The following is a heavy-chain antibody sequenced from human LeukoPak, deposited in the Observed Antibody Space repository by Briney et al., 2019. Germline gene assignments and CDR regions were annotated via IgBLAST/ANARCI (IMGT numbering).Heavy chain of an antibody. J-gene: IGHJ6*03. V-gene: IGHV3-23*01. CDR2: ISGSGGST. CDR3: AKGHSSSWYNYYYYMDV. CDR1: GFTFSSYA. Sequence: PGGSLRLSCAASGFTFSSYAMSWARQAPGKGLEWVSAISGSGGSTYYADSVKGRFTISRDNSKNTLYLQMNSLRAEDTAVYYCAKGHSSSWYNYYYYMDVWGKGTTVTVSS. D-gene: IGHD6-13*01.